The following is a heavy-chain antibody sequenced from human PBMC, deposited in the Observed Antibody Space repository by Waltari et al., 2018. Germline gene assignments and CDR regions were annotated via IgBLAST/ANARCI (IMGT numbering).Heavy chain of an antibody. CDR3: ATNIAARRNGFDP. Sequence: QVQLVRSGAEVKEPGASVRFSCQASGLTFTDYYMHWVRQAPGQGLEWMGWINPNNGGTRYGQKFQGRVTMTRDTSISTAYMELSSLRSDDTAVYFCATNIAARRNGFDPWGQGTLVTVSS. J-gene: IGHJ5*02. D-gene: IGHD6-6*01. CDR1: GLTFTDYY. CDR2: INPNNGGT. V-gene: IGHV1-2*02.